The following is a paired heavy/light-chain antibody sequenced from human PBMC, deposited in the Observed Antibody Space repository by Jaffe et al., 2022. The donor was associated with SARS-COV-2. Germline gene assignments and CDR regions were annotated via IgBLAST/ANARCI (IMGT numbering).Light chain of an antibody. J-gene: IGKJ5*01. V-gene: IGKV3-15*01. CDR2: GAS. CDR3: QQYINWPIT. CDR1: QDVYSN. Sequence: EIVMTQSPATLSVSPGERATLSCRASQDVYSNLAWYQQIPGQAPRLLISGASARATGIPARFSGSGSGTEFTLTISSLQSEDFAVYYCQQYINWPITFGQGTRLEIK.
Heavy chain of an antibody. V-gene: IGHV3-23*04. Sequence: EVQLVESGGDLVQSGGSLRLSCAASRFTFSTYAMSWVRQAPGKGLEWVSTITGSGDSTYHADSVAGRFTISRDNSKNTLYLQMHSLRAEDTAIYYCASHKWERTSYYYYIDVWGKGTTVAVSS. CDR2: ITGSGDST. J-gene: IGHJ6*03. CDR3: ASHKWERTSYYYYIDV. CDR1: RFTFSTYA. D-gene: IGHD1-26*01.